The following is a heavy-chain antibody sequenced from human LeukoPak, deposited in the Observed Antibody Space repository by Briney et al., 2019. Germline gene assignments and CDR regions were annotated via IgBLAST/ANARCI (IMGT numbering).Heavy chain of an antibody. CDR2: IYSGGRT. V-gene: IGHV3-NL1*01. Sequence: GGSLRLSCAASGFTFSSYGMHWVRQAPGKGLEWVSVIYSGGRTYYTDSVKGRFTISRDNSKNTLYLQMDSLRADDTAVYYCAGGRTYSSSTLEDYWGQGTLVTVSS. CDR3: AGGRTYSSSTLEDY. CDR1: GFTFSSYG. D-gene: IGHD6-13*01. J-gene: IGHJ4*02.